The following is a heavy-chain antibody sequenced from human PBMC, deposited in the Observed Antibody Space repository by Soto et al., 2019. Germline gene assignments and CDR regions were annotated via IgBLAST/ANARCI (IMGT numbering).Heavy chain of an antibody. V-gene: IGHV1-2*04. Sequence: ASVKVSCKASGYTFTGYYMHWVRQAPGQGLEWMGWINPNSGGTNYAQKFQGWVTITRDTSISTAYMELSRLRSDDTAVYYCASARGYSGYDAFDYWGQGTLVTVSS. J-gene: IGHJ4*02. CDR3: ASARGYSGYDAFDY. CDR1: GYTFTGYY. D-gene: IGHD5-12*01. CDR2: INPNSGGT.